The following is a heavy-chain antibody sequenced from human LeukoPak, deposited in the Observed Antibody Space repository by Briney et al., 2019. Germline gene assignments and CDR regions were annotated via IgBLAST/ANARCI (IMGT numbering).Heavy chain of an antibody. D-gene: IGHD2-2*01. J-gene: IGHJ4*02. Sequence: PGGSLRLSCAASGFIFSTCAMSWVRQAPGKGLEWVSGISSSGGYTYYADSVKGRFTISRDNSKNTLYLQMNSLRTEDTAVYYCARSVSSRFTSPRRPYYFDSWGQGTLVTVSS. CDR2: ISSSGGYT. V-gene: IGHV3-23*01. CDR1: GFIFSTCA. CDR3: ARSVSSRFTSPRRPYYFDS.